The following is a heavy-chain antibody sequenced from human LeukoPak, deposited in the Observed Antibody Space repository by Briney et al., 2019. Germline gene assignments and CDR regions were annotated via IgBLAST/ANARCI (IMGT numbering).Heavy chain of an antibody. D-gene: IGHD2-21*02. CDR3: AKDHANTPVVTN. CDR1: GFTFTTYA. V-gene: IGHV3-23*01. Sequence: GGSLRLSCTASGFTFTTYAMSWVRQAPGKGLEWLSVISGGSGGSTYYADSVTGRFTVSRDNSKNTVELQMKNLKAEDRAIYYCAKDHANTPVVTNWGQGILVSVSS. CDR2: ISGGSGGST. J-gene: IGHJ4*02.